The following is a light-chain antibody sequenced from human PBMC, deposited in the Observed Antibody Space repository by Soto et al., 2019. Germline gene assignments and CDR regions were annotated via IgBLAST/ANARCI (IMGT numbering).Light chain of an antibody. J-gene: IGKJ1*01. CDR2: DAS. CDR1: QSVSSY. Sequence: EIVLTQSPATLSLSPGERATLSCRASQSVSSYLAWYQQKPGQAPRLLIYDASNRATGIPARFSASGSGTDFTLTIRSLEPEDFAVYYCQQRSNWPPETFGQGTKVEIK. CDR3: QQRSNWPPET. V-gene: IGKV3-11*01.